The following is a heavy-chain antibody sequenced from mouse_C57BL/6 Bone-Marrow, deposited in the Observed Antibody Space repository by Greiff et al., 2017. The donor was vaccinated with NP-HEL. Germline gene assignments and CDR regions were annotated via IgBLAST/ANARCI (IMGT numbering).Heavy chain of an antibody. CDR1: GYAFTNYL. CDR3: ARSYSNDGYAMDY. D-gene: IGHD2-12*01. Sequence: QVQLQQSGAELVRPGTSVKVSCKASGYAFTNYLIEWVKQRPGQGLEWIGVINPGSGGTNYNEKFKGKATLTADKSSSTAYMQLSSLTSEDSAVYFCARSYSNDGYAMDYWGRGTSVTVSS. J-gene: IGHJ4*01. V-gene: IGHV1-54*01. CDR2: INPGSGGT.